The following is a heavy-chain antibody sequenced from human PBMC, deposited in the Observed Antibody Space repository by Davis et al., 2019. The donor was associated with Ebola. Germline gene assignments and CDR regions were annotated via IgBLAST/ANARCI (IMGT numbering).Heavy chain of an antibody. D-gene: IGHD5-24*01. J-gene: IGHJ4*02. CDR3: ARGGGSGYNLGY. CDR1: GFTVSSNY. CDR2: IYSGGST. Sequence: GESLKISCAASGFTVSSNYMSWVRQAPGKGLEWVSVIYSGGSTYYADSVKGRFTISRHNSKNTLYLQMNSLRAEDTAVYYCARGGGSGYNLGYWGQGTLVTVSS. V-gene: IGHV3-53*04.